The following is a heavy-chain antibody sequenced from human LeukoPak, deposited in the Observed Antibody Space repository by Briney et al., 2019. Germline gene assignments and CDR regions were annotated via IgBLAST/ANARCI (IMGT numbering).Heavy chain of an antibody. Sequence: SETLSLTCTVSGGSISSSNYYWGWIRQPPGKGLEWIGSIYYSGSTYYSPSLKSRVTISVDTSKNQFSLKLSSVTAADTAVYYCARAGGSGLIDYWGQGTLVTVSS. CDR3: ARAGGSGLIDY. J-gene: IGHJ4*02. CDR1: GGSISSSNYY. CDR2: IYYSGST. V-gene: IGHV4-39*07. D-gene: IGHD6-19*01.